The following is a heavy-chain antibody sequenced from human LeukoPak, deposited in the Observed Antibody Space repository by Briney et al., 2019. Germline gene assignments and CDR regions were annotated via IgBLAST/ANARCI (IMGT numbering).Heavy chain of an antibody. CDR2: ISAYNGNT. V-gene: IGHV1-18*01. D-gene: IGHD2-2*01. J-gene: IGHJ5*02. Sequence: ASVKVSCKASGYTFTSYGISWVRQAPGQGLGWMGWISAYNGNTNYAQKLQGRVTMTTDTSTSTAYMEPRSLRSDDTAVYYCARRVVPAARTYNWFDPWGQGTLVTVSS. CDR1: GYTFTSYG. CDR3: ARRVVPAARTYNWFDP.